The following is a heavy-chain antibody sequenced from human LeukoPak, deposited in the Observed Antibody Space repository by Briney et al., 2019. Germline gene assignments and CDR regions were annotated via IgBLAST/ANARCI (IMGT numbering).Heavy chain of an antibody. V-gene: IGHV4-34*01. D-gene: IGHD5-24*01. CDR1: GGSFSGYY. J-gene: IGHJ4*02. CDR2: INHSGST. CDR3: ARVYREMAPTIPQAPDY. Sequence: NPSETLSLTFAVYGGSFSGYYWSWIRQPPGKGLEGIGEINHSGSTNYNPSLMSRVTISVDTSKNQFSLHLSSVTAADTAVYYCARVYREMAPTIPQAPDYWGQGTLVTVSS.